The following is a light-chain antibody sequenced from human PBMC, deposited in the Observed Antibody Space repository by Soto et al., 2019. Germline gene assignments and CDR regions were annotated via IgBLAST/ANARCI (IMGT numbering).Light chain of an antibody. CDR2: KVS. CDR3: MQGTHWPVT. CDR1: QSLVYRDGNSY. J-gene: IGKJ1*01. V-gene: IGKV2-30*01. Sequence: DVLMTQSPLSLPVTLGQPASISCRSSQSLVYRDGNSYLNWFQQRPGQSPRRLIYKVSNRDSGVPDRFSGSGSGTDFTLRISRVEAEDVGIYYCMQGTHWPVTFGQGTRVEIK.